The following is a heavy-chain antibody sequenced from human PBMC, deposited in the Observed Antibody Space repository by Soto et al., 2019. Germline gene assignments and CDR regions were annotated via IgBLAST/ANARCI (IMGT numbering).Heavy chain of an antibody. CDR1: GFTFSSYA. D-gene: IGHD3-16*01. Sequence: EVQLVESGGGLVQPGGSLRLSCAASGFTFSSYAMDWVRQAPGKGLEWVSAISGSGGKTYYAESVKGRFTISRDSSKNTLFLQMNSLRVEDTAVYYCAKDYDDLRYYFDSWGQGTLVTVSS. J-gene: IGHJ4*02. CDR3: AKDYDDLRYYFDS. CDR2: ISGSGGKT. V-gene: IGHV3-23*04.